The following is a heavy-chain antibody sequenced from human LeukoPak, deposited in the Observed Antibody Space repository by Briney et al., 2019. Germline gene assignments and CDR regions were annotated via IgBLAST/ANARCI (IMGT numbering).Heavy chain of an antibody. V-gene: IGHV3-23*01. CDR1: GFTFSSYA. CDR3: ARAPRYCSSTSCYTDGDDY. J-gene: IGHJ4*02. Sequence: GGSLRLSCAASGFTFSSYAMSWVRQAPGKGLEWVSAISGSGGSTYYADSVKGRFTISRDNSKNTLYLQMNSLRAEDTAVYYCARAPRYCSSTSCYTDGDDYWGQGTLVTVSS. D-gene: IGHD2-2*02. CDR2: ISGSGGST.